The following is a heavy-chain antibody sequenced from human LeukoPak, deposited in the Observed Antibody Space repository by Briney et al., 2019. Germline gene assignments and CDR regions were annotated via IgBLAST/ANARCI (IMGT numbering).Heavy chain of an antibody. CDR1: GGTFSSYA. J-gene: IGHJ4*02. D-gene: IGHD2-15*01. CDR2: INPNSGGT. Sequence: AASVKVSCKASGGTFSSYAISWVRQAPGQGLEWMGWINPNSGGTNYAQKFQGRVTMTRDTSISTAYMELSRLRSDDTAVYYCARASRNYCSGGSCFFDFDYWGQGTLVTVSS. V-gene: IGHV1-2*02. CDR3: ARASRNYCSGGSCFFDFDY.